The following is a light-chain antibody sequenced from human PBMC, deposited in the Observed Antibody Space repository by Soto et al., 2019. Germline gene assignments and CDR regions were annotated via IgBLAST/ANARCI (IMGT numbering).Light chain of an antibody. V-gene: IGKV1-5*03. CDR2: KAS. CDR1: QNINIW. Sequence: DLQMTQSPSTLSASVGDRVTITCRANQNINIWLAWYQQKPGTAPKLLIYKASTLESGVPSRFSGNGSGTDFTLTISSLQPDDSATYYCQQYNGLPTWTFGQGTKVEMK. CDR3: QQYNGLPTWT. J-gene: IGKJ1*01.